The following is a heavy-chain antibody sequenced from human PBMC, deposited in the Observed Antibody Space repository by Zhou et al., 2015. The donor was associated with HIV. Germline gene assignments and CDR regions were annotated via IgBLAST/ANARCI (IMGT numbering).Heavy chain of an antibody. V-gene: IGHV1-69*01. CDR3: ARDRGAARPDWRYFDL. CDR1: GGTFVSYA. J-gene: IGHJ2*01. D-gene: IGHD6-6*01. Sequence: QVQLVQSGAEVKKPGSSVKVSCKASGGTFVSYAITWVRQAPGQGLEWMGGIIAGFGTVNYAQKFRGRVSIYVDESTRTAYMELSGLRSEDTAVYYCARDRGAARPDWRYFDLWGRGTLVTVSS. CDR2: IIAGFGTV.